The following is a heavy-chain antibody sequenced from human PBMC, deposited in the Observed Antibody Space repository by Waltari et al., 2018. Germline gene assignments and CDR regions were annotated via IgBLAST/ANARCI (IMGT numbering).Heavy chain of an antibody. CDR2: IYWDDDK. V-gene: IGHV2-5*02. Sequence: QITLKESGPTLVKPTQTLTLTCTFSGFSLSTSGVGVGWIRQPPGKALEWLALIYWDDDKRYSPLLKGRLTITKDTSKNQVVLTMTNMDPVDTATYYCAHEYNWNYVRYVDYWGQGTLVTVSS. CDR1: GFSLSTSGVG. CDR3: AHEYNWNYVRYVDY. D-gene: IGHD1-7*01. J-gene: IGHJ4*02.